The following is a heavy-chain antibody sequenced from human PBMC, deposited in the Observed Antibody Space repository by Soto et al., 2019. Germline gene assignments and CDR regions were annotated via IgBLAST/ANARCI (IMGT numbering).Heavy chain of an antibody. V-gene: IGHV3-7*03. D-gene: IGHD2-2*02. CDR1: GFSFSHYW. J-gene: IGHJ2*01. Sequence: ESGGGLVQPGGSLRVSCAASGFSFSHYWMSWVRQAPGKGLEWMANIKEDGSETYYVDSVKGRFTISRDNSQNELYLQMNSLSADDAAVYYCVRGGYCGRTSCYKNFYFDLWGRGTLVTVSS. CDR3: VRGGYCGRTSCYKNFYFDL. CDR2: IKEDGSET.